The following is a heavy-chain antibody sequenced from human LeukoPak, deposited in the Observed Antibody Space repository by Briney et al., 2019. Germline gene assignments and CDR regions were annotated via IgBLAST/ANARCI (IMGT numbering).Heavy chain of an antibody. Sequence: SETLSLTCAVYGGSFSGYCWSWIRQSPGKGLEWIGEINHSGSTNYNPSLKSRVTISVDTSKNQFSLKVRSVTAADTAVFYCTRVGVVAINGEPVLWGQGTLVTVSS. V-gene: IGHV4-34*01. CDR2: INHSGST. J-gene: IGHJ4*02. CDR1: GGSFSGYC. D-gene: IGHD3-22*01. CDR3: TRVGVVAINGEPVL.